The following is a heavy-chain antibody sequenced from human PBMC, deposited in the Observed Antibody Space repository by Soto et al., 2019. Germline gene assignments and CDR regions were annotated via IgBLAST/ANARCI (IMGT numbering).Heavy chain of an antibody. CDR1: GYTFTNNV. J-gene: IGHJ4*02. CDR2: IHTAKGNT. CDR3: ARSPIWTYTGNCARLTYWDC. Sequence: AXVKVSCKASGYTFTNNVIHWLRQAPGQTLEWMGWIHTAKGNTKYSQKFEARVTLTRDTAASTAYMELNSLRSDDTAVYYCARSPIWTYTGNCARLTYWDCWGKGNPVIVSS. D-gene: IGHD3-16*01. V-gene: IGHV1-3*04.